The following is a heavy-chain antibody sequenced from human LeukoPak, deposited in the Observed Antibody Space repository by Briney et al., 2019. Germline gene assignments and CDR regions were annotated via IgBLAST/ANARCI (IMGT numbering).Heavy chain of an antibody. CDR2: ISIYKGNT. CDR3: ARDLGSQNWFDP. V-gene: IGHV1-18*01. J-gene: IGHJ5*02. CDR1: GYTFTSLG. Sequence: ASVKVSCKASGYTFTSLGITWVRQAPGQGLEWMGWISIYKGNTNYAQNLQGRVTMTSDTSTSTAYMELRSLRSDDTAIYYCARDLGSQNWFDPWGQGTLVIVSS. D-gene: IGHD6-13*01.